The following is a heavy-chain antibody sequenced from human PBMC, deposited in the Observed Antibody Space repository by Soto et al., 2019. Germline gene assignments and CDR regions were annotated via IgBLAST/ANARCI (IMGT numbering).Heavy chain of an antibody. D-gene: IGHD4-17*01. Sequence: GASVKLSCKASGYTFANFDVSWVRQAPGQGLEWMGRMDPNTGNTGCAQKFQGRVTMTEDTSTDTAYMELSSLRSEDTAVYYCATVPVDYGDLPNWFDPWGQGTLVTVSS. CDR2: MDPNTGNT. CDR3: ATVPVDYGDLPNWFDP. V-gene: IGHV1-8*01. CDR1: GYTFANFD. J-gene: IGHJ5*02.